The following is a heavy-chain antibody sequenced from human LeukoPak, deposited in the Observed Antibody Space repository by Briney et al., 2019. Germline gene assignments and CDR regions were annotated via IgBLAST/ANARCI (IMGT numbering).Heavy chain of an antibody. Sequence: GGSLRLSCAASGFTFSAYCMHWVRQAPGKGLVWVPRIDSDGSTTMYADSVKGRFTISRDNAKNTLYLQMNSLRAEDTAVYYCARDPDNSGWYHWFDPWGQGTLVTVSS. D-gene: IGHD6-19*01. CDR1: GFTFSAYC. CDR3: ARDPDNSGWYHWFDP. CDR2: IDSDGSTT. J-gene: IGHJ5*02. V-gene: IGHV3-74*03.